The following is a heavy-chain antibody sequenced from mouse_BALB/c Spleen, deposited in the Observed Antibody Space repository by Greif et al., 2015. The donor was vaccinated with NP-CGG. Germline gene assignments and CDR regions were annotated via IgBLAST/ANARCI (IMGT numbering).Heavy chain of an antibody. Sequence: EVQVVESGGGLVQPKGSLKLSCAASGFTFNTYAMNWVRQAPGKGLEWVARIRSKSNNYATYYADSVKDRFTISRDDSQSMLYLQMNILKTEDTAMYYWEVEGSWFAYWGQGTRITVSA. CDR3: EVEGSWFAY. CDR1: GFTFNTYA. J-gene: IGHJ3*01. V-gene: IGHV10-1*02. D-gene: IGHD1-3*01. CDR2: IRSKSNNYAT.